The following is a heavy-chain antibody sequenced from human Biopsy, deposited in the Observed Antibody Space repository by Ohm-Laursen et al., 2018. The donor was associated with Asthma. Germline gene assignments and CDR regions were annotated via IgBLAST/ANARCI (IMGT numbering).Heavy chain of an antibody. CDR2: ISYDGRNK. D-gene: IGHD3-3*01. CDR1: GFTFTSYG. Sequence: RSLRLSCAASGFTFTSYGMHWVRQAPGKGLAWVAVISYDGRNKYYGDSVKGRFTISRDNSKNTGYLQMISLRVEDTPVYYCARGAYYDFWSGYSRPIPGSNGMDVWGHGTTVTVSS. CDR3: ARGAYYDFWSGYSRPIPGSNGMDV. J-gene: IGHJ6*02. V-gene: IGHV3-30*03.